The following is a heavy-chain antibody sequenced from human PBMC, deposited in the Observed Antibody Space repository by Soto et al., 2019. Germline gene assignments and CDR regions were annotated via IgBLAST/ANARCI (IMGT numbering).Heavy chain of an antibody. D-gene: IGHD4-17*01. CDR3: ARGCTVLTRADY. Sequence: QVQLVQSGAEVKNPGSSVKVSCKASGCTFSSYAISWVRQAPGQGLEWMGGIIPIFGTANYEQKSQGRVTITADESTSTAYMELSSLRSEDTAVYYCARGCTVLTRADYWGQGTLVTVSS. CDR2: IIPIFGTA. J-gene: IGHJ4*02. CDR1: GCTFSSYA. V-gene: IGHV1-69*01.